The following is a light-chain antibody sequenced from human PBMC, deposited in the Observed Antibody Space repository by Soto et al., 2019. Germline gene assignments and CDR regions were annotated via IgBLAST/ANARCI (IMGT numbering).Light chain of an antibody. CDR1: GSDVGGYNY. CDR2: EVG. J-gene: IGLJ1*01. V-gene: IGLV2-14*01. CDR3: SSYTSSSAYV. Sequence: QSAVTRPASVSGSPGQSITISFTGTGSDVGGYNYVSCYQQHPGKAPQLMIYEVGNRPSGVSNRFSGSKSGNTASLTIPGLQAEDEADYYCSSYTSSSAYVFGTGTKVTVL.